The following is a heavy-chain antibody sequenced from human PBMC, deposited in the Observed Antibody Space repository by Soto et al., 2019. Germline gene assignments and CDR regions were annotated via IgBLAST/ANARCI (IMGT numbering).Heavy chain of an antibody. CDR2: IKSWTDGGRV. V-gene: IGHV3-15*02. Sequence: EVPLVESGGALVKPGESLTLSCAASGFTFNSAWMTWVRQAPGKGLEWVGRIKSWTDGGRVDTAAPVKGRFTISRDDAKHQFYLQMNSLKSKDTAIYYCTTRQREKSWTSVSCYGDGAYGGQGTLVPVSS. J-gene: IGHJ4*02. D-gene: IGHD3-22*01. CDR3: TTRQREKSWTSVSCYGDGAY. CDR1: GFTFNSAW.